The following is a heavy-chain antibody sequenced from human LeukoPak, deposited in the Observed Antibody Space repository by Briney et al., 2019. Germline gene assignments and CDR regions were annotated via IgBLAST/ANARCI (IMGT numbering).Heavy chain of an antibody. CDR1: GFTFTGYY. V-gene: IGHV1-2*02. CDR2: INLSSGGT. J-gene: IGHJ4*02. D-gene: IGHD4-17*01. Sequence: ASVKVSCKTSGFTFTGYYIHWVRQAPGQGLEWMGWINLSSGGTSYAQTFQGRVTMTRDTSITTAYVELSRLGSDDTAVYYCARDQATVTTPYFDYWGRGTLVTVPS. CDR3: ARDQATVTTPYFDY.